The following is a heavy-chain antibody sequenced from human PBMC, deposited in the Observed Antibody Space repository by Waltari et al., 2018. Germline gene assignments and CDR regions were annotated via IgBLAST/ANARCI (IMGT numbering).Heavy chain of an antibody. J-gene: IGHJ3*01. CDR2: IIPIYGTP. CDR3: AKRIVGGPFDV. CDR1: GGTFGTDA. D-gene: IGHD1-26*01. V-gene: IGHV1-69*12. Sequence: QVHLVQSGAEVRKPGSSVKVSCEASGGTFGTDAISWVRQAPGQGLEWMGGIIPIYGTPNYAQKFQGRVNVAADELTTTAYMELSSLRSDDTAVYYCAKRIVGGPFDVWGQGTMVTVSS.